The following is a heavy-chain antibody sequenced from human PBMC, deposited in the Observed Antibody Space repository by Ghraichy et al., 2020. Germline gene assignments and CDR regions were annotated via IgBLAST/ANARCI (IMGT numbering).Heavy chain of an antibody. J-gene: IGHJ4*02. Sequence: GGSLRLSCAASGFTFSSYAMSWVRQAPGKGLEWVSAISGSGGSTYYADSVKGRFTISRDNSKNTLYLQMNSLRAEDTAVYYCAKDRRYCSGGSCYRGYYFDYWGQGTLVTVSS. CDR1: GFTFSSYA. V-gene: IGHV3-23*01. D-gene: IGHD2-15*01. CDR3: AKDRRYCSGGSCYRGYYFDY. CDR2: ISGSGGST.